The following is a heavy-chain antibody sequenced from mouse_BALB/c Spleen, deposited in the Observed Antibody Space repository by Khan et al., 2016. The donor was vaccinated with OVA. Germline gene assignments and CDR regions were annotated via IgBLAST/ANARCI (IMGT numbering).Heavy chain of an antibody. V-gene: IGHV3-2*02. CDR1: GYSITSDYA. Sequence: EVELVESGPGLVNPSQSLSLTCTVTGYSITSDYAWNWIRQFPGNKLEWMGYINYSGSTNNNPALKSRISITRDTSKNQFFLQLNSVTTEDTATYYRAKDGSRYNYAMDYWGQGTSVTVSS. CDR2: INYSGST. D-gene: IGHD2-3*01. J-gene: IGHJ4*01. CDR3: AKDGSRYNYAMDY.